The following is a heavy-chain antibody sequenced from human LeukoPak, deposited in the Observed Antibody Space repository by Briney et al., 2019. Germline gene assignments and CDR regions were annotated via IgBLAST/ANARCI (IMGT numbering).Heavy chain of an antibody. V-gene: IGHV4-31*03. J-gene: IGHJ3*02. CDR3: ARPGYCSSTSCWGAFDI. CDR1: GGSISSGGYY. D-gene: IGHD2-2*01. CDR2: IYYSGST. Sequence: SQTLSLTCTVSGGSISSGGYYWSWIRQHPGKGLEWIGYIYYSGSTYYNPSLKSRVTISVDTSKNQFSLKLSSVTAADTAVYYCARPGYCSSTSCWGAFDIWGQGTMVTVSS.